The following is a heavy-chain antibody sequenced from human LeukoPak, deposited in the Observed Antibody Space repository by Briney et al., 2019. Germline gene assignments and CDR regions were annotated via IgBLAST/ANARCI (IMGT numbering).Heavy chain of an antibody. J-gene: IGHJ4*02. V-gene: IGHV3-30*04. Sequence: GGSLRLSCAASGFTFSSYAMHWVRQPPGKGLEWVAVISDDGSNKYYADSVKGRFTISRDNSKNTLYLQMNSLRPEDTAVYYCARITAAAGTYFDYWGQGSLVTVSS. CDR3: ARITAAAGTYFDY. CDR1: GFTFSSYA. CDR2: ISDDGSNK. D-gene: IGHD6-13*01.